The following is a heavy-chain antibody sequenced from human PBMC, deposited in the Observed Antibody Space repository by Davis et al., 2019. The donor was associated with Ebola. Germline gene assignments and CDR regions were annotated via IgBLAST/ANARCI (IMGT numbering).Heavy chain of an antibody. CDR2: INHSGST. D-gene: IGHD5-12*01. CDR3: AKLGGYRDY. Sequence: MPGGSLRLSCAVYGGSFSGYYWSWIRQPPGKGLEWIGEINHSGSTNYNPSLKSRVTISVDKSKNQFSLKLSSVTAADTAVYYCAKLGGYRDYWGQGTLVTVSS. J-gene: IGHJ4*02. CDR1: GGSFSGYY. V-gene: IGHV4-34*01.